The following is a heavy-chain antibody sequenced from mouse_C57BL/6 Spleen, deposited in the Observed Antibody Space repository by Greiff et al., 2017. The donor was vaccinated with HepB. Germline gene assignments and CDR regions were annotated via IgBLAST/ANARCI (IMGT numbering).Heavy chain of an antibody. CDR3: ARDRDGNYFAY. V-gene: IGHV5-4*01. D-gene: IGHD2-1*01. CDR2: ISDGGSYT. CDR1: GFTFSSYA. Sequence: EVHLVESGGGLVKPGGSLKLSCAASGFTFSSYAMSWVRQTPEKRLEWVATISDGGSYTYYPDNVKGRFTISRDNAKNNLYLQMSHLKSEDTAMYYCARDRDGNYFAYWGQGTLVTVSA. J-gene: IGHJ3*01.